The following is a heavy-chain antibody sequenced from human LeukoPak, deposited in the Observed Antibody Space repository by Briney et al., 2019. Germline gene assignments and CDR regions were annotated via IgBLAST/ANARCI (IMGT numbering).Heavy chain of an antibody. CDR1: GYSISSGYY. V-gene: IGHV4-38-2*02. CDR3: ARSPGYFYYYYYYMDV. Sequence: PSETLSLTCTVSGYSISSGYYWGWIRQPPGKGLEWTGSIDHSGSTNYNPSLKSRVTISVDTSKNQFSLKLSSVTAADTAVYYCARSPGYFYYYYYYMDVWGKGTTVTISS. J-gene: IGHJ6*03. CDR2: IDHSGST. D-gene: IGHD3-9*01.